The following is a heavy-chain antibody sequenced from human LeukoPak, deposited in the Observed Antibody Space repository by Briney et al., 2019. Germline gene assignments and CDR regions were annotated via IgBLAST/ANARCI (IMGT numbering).Heavy chain of an antibody. CDR1: GGSISSYY. V-gene: IGHV4-59*01. J-gene: IGHJ1*01. CDR3: ASCVVVTATKYFQH. D-gene: IGHD2-21*02. Sequence: SETLSLTCTVSGGSISSYYWSWIRQPPGKGLEWIGDIYYSGSTNYNPSLKSRVTISVDTSKNQFSLKLSSVTAADTAVYYCASCVVVTATKYFQHWGQATLVTVSS. CDR2: IYYSGST.